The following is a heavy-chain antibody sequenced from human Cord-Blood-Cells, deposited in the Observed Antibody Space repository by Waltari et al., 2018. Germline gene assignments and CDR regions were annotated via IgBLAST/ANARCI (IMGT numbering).Heavy chain of an antibody. J-gene: IGHJ5*02. CDR2: INHSGST. Sequence: QVRLQQWGAGLLKPSETLSLTCAVYGGSFSGYYWSWIRQPPGKGLEWIGEINHSGSTNYNPSLKSRVTISVDTSKNQFSLKLSSVTAADTAVYYCARVLPRYYDFWSGYNWFDPWGQGTLVTVSS. V-gene: IGHV4-34*01. CDR3: ARVLPRYYDFWSGYNWFDP. CDR1: GGSFSGYY. D-gene: IGHD3-3*01.